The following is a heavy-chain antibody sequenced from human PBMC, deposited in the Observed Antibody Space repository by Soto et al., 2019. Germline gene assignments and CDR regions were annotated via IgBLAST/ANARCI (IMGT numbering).Heavy chain of an antibody. CDR3: ARVFGSYYDFWSGYNSLYYYYYYMDV. CDR1: GYTFTSYD. J-gene: IGHJ6*03. Sequence: ASVKVSCKASGYTFTSYDINWVRQATGQGLEWMGWMNPNSGNTGYAQKFQGRVTMTRNTSISTAYMELSSLGSEDTAVYYCARVFGSYYDFWSGYNSLYYYYYYMDVWGKGTTVTVSS. CDR2: MNPNSGNT. V-gene: IGHV1-8*01. D-gene: IGHD3-3*01.